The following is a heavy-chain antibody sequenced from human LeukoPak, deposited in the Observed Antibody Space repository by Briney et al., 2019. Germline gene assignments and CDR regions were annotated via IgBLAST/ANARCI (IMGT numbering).Heavy chain of an antibody. Sequence: GGSLRLSCAASGFTFSSYAMSWVRQAPGKGLEWVSAISGSGDSTYYADSVKGRFTISRDNSYNTLYLQMNSLRAEDTAAYYCAKGATVTNLNWYFDLWGRGTLVTLSS. CDR3: AKGATVTNLNWYFDL. J-gene: IGHJ2*01. V-gene: IGHV3-23*01. D-gene: IGHD4-17*01. CDR2: ISGSGDST. CDR1: GFTFSSYA.